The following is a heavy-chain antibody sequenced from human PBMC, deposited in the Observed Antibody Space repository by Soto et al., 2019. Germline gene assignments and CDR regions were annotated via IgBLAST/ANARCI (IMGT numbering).Heavy chain of an antibody. J-gene: IGHJ4*02. Sequence: QVQLVQSGAEVKKPGASMKVSCKASGYIFTNYYVHWVRQAPGQGLEWMGMTSPSGGTTGYAQKFQGRVTMTRDSSTSTVYMELCSLTSEHTAVYYCARDWELGFWGQGTLVTVSS. CDR1: GYIFTNYY. CDR3: ARDWELGF. V-gene: IGHV1-46*01. D-gene: IGHD1-26*01. CDR2: TSPSGGTT.